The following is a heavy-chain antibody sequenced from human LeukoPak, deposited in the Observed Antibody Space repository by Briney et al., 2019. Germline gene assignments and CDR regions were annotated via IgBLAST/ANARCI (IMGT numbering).Heavy chain of an antibody. CDR1: GFTFSSYG. J-gene: IGHJ4*02. D-gene: IGHD6-19*01. V-gene: IGHV3-30*03. CDR3: ARGGSGCPY. CDR2: ISYDGSNK. Sequence: GGSLRLSCAASGFTFSSYGMHWVRQAPGKGLEWVAVISYDGSNKYYADSVKGRFTISRDNSKNTLYLQMNSLRAEDTAVYYCARGGSGCPYWGQGTLVTVSS.